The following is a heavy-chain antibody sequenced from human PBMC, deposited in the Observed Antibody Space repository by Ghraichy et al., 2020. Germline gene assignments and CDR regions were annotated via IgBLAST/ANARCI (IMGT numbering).Heavy chain of an antibody. D-gene: IGHD3-10*01. V-gene: IGHV4-31*03. CDR3: ARGRHGSGSYYNPKYYYGMDV. J-gene: IGHJ6*02. CDR2: IYYSGST. CDR1: GGSISSGGYY. Sequence: SETLSLTCTVSGGSISSGGYYWSWIRQHPGKGLEWIGYIYYSGSTYYNPSLKSRVTISVDTSKNQFSLKLSSVTAADTAVYYCARGRHGSGSYYNPKYYYGMDVWGQGTTVTVSS.